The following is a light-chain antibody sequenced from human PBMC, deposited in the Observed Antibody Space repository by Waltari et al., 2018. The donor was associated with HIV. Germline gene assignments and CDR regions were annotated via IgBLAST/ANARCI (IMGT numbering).Light chain of an antibody. V-gene: IGKV1-39*01. CDR1: QNIGNH. CDR3: QQSYSTPYT. J-gene: IGKJ2*01. CDR2: VAS. Sequence: DIQMTQSPSTLSASVGDRVTITCRSSQNIGNHLNWYQQKSGEAPKLLIYVASTLNGDVPPSFIGARSGNEFTLTITSVQPDDFATYFCQQSYSTPYTFGPGT.